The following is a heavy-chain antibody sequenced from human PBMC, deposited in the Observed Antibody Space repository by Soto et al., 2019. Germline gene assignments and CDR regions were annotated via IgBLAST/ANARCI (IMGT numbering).Heavy chain of an antibody. CDR3: TRDGLAATMGSDF. V-gene: IGHV3-49*03. CDR1: GFTFGDYA. D-gene: IGHD2-15*01. CDR2: IRSKAYGGTT. Sequence: SLRLSCTASGFTFGDYAISWFRQAPGKGLEWVGFIRSKAYGGTTEYAASVKGRFTISRDDSKSIAYLQMNSLKTEDTAVYYCTRDGLAATMGSDFWGQGPLLSLSS. J-gene: IGHJ4*02.